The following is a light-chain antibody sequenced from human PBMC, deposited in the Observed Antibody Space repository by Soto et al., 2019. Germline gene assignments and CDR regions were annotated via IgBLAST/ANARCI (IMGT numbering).Light chain of an antibody. V-gene: IGKV3-15*01. J-gene: IGKJ2*01. CDR3: QQYNIWPMYT. Sequence: EIVMTQSPATLSVSLGERATLSCRASQSVSSNLAWYQQKPGQAPRLLIYGASSRAAGIPARFSASGSGTEFSLTISSLQSEDFAVYYCQQYNIWPMYTFGQGTKLEIK. CDR1: QSVSSN. CDR2: GAS.